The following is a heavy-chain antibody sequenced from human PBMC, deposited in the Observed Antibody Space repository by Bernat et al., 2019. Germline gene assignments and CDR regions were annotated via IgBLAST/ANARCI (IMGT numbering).Heavy chain of an antibody. D-gene: IGHD1-26*01. CDR3: AGGTFPSDY. J-gene: IGHJ4*02. V-gene: IGHV3-72*01. CDR1: GFTFSDQY. Sequence: EGQLVESGGGLVQPGGSPRLSCAAPGFTFSDQYMDWVRPAPGKGLEWVGRARNKARSYSTEYAASVKGRFTISRDDSKNSLYLQMNRLETEDTAVYYCAGGTFPSDYWGQGTLVTVSS. CDR2: ARNKARSYST.